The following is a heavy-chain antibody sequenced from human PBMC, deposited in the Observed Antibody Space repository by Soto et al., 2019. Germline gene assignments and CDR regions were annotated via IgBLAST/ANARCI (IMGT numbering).Heavy chain of an antibody. D-gene: IGHD6-13*01. CDR1: GFTVSSNY. CDR2: IYSGGST. CDR3: AGSVAAAGFDY. J-gene: IGHJ4*02. Sequence: GGSLRLSCAASGFTVSSNYMSWVRQAPGRGLEWVSVIYSGGSTYYADSVKGRFTISRDNSKNTLYLQMNSLRAEDTAVYYCAGSVAAAGFDYWGQGTLVTVSS. V-gene: IGHV3-53*01.